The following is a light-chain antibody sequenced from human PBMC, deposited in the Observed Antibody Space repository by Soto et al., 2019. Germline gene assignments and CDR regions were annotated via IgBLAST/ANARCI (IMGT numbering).Light chain of an antibody. CDR1: SSNIGAGYD. V-gene: IGLV1-40*01. Sequence: QSVLTQPPSVSGAPGQRVTISCTGSSSNIGAGYDEHWYQQLPGTAPKLLIYGNSNRPSGVPDRFSGSKSGTSASLAITGLQAEDDADYYCQSYDSSLSGWVFGGGTKLTVL. J-gene: IGLJ3*02. CDR3: QSYDSSLSGWV. CDR2: GNS.